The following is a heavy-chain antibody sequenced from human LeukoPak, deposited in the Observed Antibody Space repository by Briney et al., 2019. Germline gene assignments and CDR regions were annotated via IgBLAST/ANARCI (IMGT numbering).Heavy chain of an antibody. Sequence: PGGSLRLSCAASGFNVSNNYMTWVRQAPGKGLEWVSSISSSSSYIYYADSVKGRFTISRDNAKNSLYLQMNSLRAEDTAVYYCARDSGSYGDYRYWGQGTLVTVSS. D-gene: IGHD4-17*01. CDR1: GFNVSNNY. CDR2: ISSSSSYI. CDR3: ARDSGSYGDYRY. V-gene: IGHV3-21*01. J-gene: IGHJ4*02.